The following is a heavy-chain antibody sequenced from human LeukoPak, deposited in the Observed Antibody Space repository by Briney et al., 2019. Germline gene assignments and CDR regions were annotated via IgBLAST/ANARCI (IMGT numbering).Heavy chain of an antibody. CDR2: ISGSGGST. Sequence: PGGSLRLSCAASGFTFSSYAMSWVRQAPGKGLEWVSAISGSGGSTYYADSVKGRFTISRDNSKNTLYLQMNSLRAEDTAVYYCARDISGSYSLDYWGQGTLVTVSS. CDR1: GFTFSSYA. D-gene: IGHD1-26*01. V-gene: IGHV3-23*01. J-gene: IGHJ4*02. CDR3: ARDISGSYSLDY.